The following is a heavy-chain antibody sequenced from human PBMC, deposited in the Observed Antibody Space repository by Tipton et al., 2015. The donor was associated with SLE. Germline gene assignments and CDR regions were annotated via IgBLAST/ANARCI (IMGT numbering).Heavy chain of an antibody. Sequence: SLRLSCAASGFTFSSYAMHWVRQAPGKGLEWVAVISYDGNNKYYADSVKGRFTISRDNSKNTLYLQMNSLRAEDTAVYYCASELLDAFDIWGQGTMVTVSS. CDR1: GFTFSSYA. D-gene: IGHD2-15*01. J-gene: IGHJ3*02. CDR3: ASELLDAFDI. CDR2: ISYDGNNK. V-gene: IGHV3-30*04.